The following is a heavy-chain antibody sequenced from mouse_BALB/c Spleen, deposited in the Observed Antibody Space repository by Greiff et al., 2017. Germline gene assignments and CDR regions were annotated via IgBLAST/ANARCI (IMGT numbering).Heavy chain of an antibody. D-gene: IGHD1-1*01. J-gene: IGHJ3*01. V-gene: IGHV1-69*02. Sequence: VQLQQPGAELVRPGASVKLSCKASGYTFTSYWINWVKQRPGQGLEWIGNIYPSDSYTNYNQKFKDKATLTVDKSSSTAYMQLSSPTSEDSAVYYCTRSSTVPFAYWGQGTLVTVSA. CDR3: TRSSTVPFAY. CDR1: GYTFTSYW. CDR2: IYPSDSYT.